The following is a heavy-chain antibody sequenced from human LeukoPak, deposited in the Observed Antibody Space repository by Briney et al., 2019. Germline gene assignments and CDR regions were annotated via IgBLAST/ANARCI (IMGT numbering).Heavy chain of an antibody. J-gene: IGHJ6*02. Sequence: SETLSLTCTVSGGSISSYYWTWIRQPPGKGLEWIGYMYYSGNTNYNPSLKNRVTISVDTSKNQFSLKLSSVTAADTAVYYCARGPPDYYYGMDVWAQGTTVTVS. CDR1: GGSISSYY. CDR3: ARGPPDYYYGMDV. V-gene: IGHV4-59*01. CDR2: MYYSGNT.